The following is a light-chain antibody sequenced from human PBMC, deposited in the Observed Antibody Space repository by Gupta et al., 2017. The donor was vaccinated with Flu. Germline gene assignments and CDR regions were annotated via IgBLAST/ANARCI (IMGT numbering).Light chain of an antibody. CDR1: ELGDKF. CDR2: QDT. CDR3: QAWDGSSVV. J-gene: IGLJ2*01. Sequence: SYAMSQPPSVSVSPGQTASIPCAGDELGDKFTSWYQQRAGQSPVLIIYQDTQRPSGIPERFSGSNSGNTATLTISGTQAMDEADYYCQAWDGSSVVFGGGAKLTVL. V-gene: IGLV3-1*01.